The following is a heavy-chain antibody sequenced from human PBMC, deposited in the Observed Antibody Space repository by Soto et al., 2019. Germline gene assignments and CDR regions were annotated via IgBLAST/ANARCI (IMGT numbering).Heavy chain of an antibody. CDR3: ARARVRGMDV. V-gene: IGHV1-8*01. CDR1: GYTLTIYD. Sequence: QVRLVQSGAEVKKPGASEKDYCKASGYTLTIYDINWVRQATGQRLEWRGWMNPNSANTGYAQKVQGRVTMTRNTSIITAYMELSSLRSEDTAVYYCARARVRGMDVWGQGTRVTVSS. J-gene: IGHJ6*02. CDR2: MNPNSANT.